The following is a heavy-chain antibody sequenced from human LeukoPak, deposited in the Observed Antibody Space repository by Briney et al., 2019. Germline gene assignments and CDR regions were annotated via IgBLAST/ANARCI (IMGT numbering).Heavy chain of an antibody. CDR3: VSHGMNGSGTYFTN. J-gene: IGHJ4*02. Sequence: SETLSLTCAVSGGSISSSNWWSWVRQPPGKGLEWIGEIHHSGSTNYKPSLKSRVTISVDKSKNQFSLKLSSVTAADTAVYYCVSHGMNGSGTYFTNWGQGTLVTVSS. V-gene: IGHV4-4*02. D-gene: IGHD3-10*01. CDR1: GGSISSSNW. CDR2: IHHSGST.